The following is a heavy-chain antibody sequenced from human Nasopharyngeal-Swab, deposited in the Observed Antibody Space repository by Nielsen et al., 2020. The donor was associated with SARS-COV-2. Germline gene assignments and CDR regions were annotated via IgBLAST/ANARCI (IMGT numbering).Heavy chain of an antibody. CDR1: GYTFASYG. CDR3: ARGRYCTSVNCYAKINDY. V-gene: IGHV1-18*01. J-gene: IGHJ4*02. D-gene: IGHD2-2*01. CDR2: ISPYNGNT. Sequence: ASVKVSCKASGYTFASYGINWVRQAPGQGLEWMGWISPYNGNTNYAERFQGRVTMTTDTSTNTAYMELRSLRSADTAVYYCARGRYCTSVNCYAKINDYWGREPWSPSPQ.